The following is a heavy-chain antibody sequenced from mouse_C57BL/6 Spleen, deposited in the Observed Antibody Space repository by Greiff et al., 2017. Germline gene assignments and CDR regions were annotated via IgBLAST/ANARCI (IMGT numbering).Heavy chain of an antibody. Sequence: VQLQQSGAELVRPGASVKLSCTASGFNITDYYMHWVKQRPEQGLEWIGWIDPENGDTEYASKFQGKATITADTSSNTAYLQLSSLTSEDTAVYYCSTWSNRVMDYWGQGTSVTVSS. CDR1: GFNITDYY. V-gene: IGHV14-4*01. J-gene: IGHJ4*01. D-gene: IGHD2-5*01. CDR3: STWSNRVMDY. CDR2: IDPENGDT.